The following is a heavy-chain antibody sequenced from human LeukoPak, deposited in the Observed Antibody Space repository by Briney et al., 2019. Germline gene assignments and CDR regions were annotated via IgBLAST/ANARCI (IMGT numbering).Heavy chain of an antibody. CDR3: AKVSAGYDFWSGYYHFDY. CDR2: ISGSGGST. J-gene: IGHJ4*02. D-gene: IGHD3-3*01. CDR1: GLPFSSYA. V-gene: IGHV3-23*01. Sequence: GGPLKPSFAALGLPFSSYAMSWVGRAPGKGLEWASAISGSGGSTYYADSVKGRFTISRDNSKNTLYLQMNSLRAEDTAVYYCAKVSAGYDFWSGYYHFDYWGQGTLVTVSS.